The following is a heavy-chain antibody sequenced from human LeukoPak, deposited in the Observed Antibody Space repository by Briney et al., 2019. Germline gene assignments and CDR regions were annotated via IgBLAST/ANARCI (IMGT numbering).Heavy chain of an antibody. Sequence: GGSLRLSCAASGFTFSNDWMSWVREAPGKGLEWVANIKQDGSETYYVDSVKGRFTISRDNAKKSLYLQMNSLRVEDTAMYYCTRDENWGQGTLVTVSS. V-gene: IGHV3-7*01. J-gene: IGHJ4*02. CDR3: TRDEN. CDR1: GFTFSNDW. CDR2: IKQDGSET.